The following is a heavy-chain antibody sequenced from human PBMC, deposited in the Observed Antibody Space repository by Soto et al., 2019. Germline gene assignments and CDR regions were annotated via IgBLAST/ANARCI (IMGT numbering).Heavy chain of an antibody. V-gene: IGHV3-23*01. J-gene: IGHJ4*02. CDR1: GFTFSSYA. CDR3: AKDSLGQYSSSWYGPFDY. D-gene: IGHD6-13*01. CDR2: ISGSGGST. Sequence: GGSLRLSCAASGFTFSSYAMSWVRQAPGKGLEWVSAISGSGGSTYYADSVKGRFTISRDNSKNTLYLQMNSLRAEDTAVYYCAKDSLGQYSSSWYGPFDYWGQGTLVTVSS.